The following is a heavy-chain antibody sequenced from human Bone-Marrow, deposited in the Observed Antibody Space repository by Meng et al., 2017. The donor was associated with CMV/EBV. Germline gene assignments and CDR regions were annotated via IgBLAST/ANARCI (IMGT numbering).Heavy chain of an antibody. CDR1: GGSISSSSYY. D-gene: IGHD1-14*01. V-gene: IGHV4-39*01. J-gene: IGHJ4*02. CDR2: IYYSGST. Sequence: AETLSLTCTVSGGSISSSSYYWGWIRQPPGKGLEWIGSIYYSGSTYYNPSLKCRVTISVDTSKNQFSLKLSSVTAADTAVYYCARLSGNHDYWGQGTLVTVSS. CDR3: ARLSGNHDY.